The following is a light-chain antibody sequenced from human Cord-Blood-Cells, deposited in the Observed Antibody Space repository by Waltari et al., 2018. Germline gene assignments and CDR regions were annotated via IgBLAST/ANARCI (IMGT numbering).Light chain of an antibody. Sequence: QSALTQPASVSGSPGQSITISCTGTSSDVGGYNYVSWYQQHPGKAPKLMIYDVSNRPSGVSNRFSGSKSGNTASLTISWLQAEDEADYYCSSYTSSSTLGMFGGGTKLTVL. CDR1: SSDVGGYNY. V-gene: IGLV2-14*03. J-gene: IGLJ3*02. CDR3: SSYTSSSTLGM. CDR2: DVS.